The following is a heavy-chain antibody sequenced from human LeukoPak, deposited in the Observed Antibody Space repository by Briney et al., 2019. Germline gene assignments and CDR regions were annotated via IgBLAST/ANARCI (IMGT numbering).Heavy chain of an antibody. Sequence: SETLSLTCTVSGGSISSGGYYWSWIRQHPGKGLEWIGYIYYSGSTNYNPSLKSRVTISVDTPKNQFSLKVSSVTAADTAVYYCARLPGFRDAFDIWGQGTMVTVSS. CDR2: IYYSGST. V-gene: IGHV4-61*08. CDR3: ARLPGFRDAFDI. J-gene: IGHJ3*02. CDR1: GGSISSGGYY.